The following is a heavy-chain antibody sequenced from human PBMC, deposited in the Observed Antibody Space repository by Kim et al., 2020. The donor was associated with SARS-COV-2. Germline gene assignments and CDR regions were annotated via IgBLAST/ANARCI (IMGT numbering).Heavy chain of an antibody. D-gene: IGHD6-19*01. CDR1: GFTFSSYG. CDR2: ISYDGSNK. V-gene: IGHV3-33*05. J-gene: IGHJ4*02. CDR3: ARNPRGDSSGGDVYFDY. Sequence: GGSLRLSCAASGFTFSSYGMHWVRQAPGKGLEWVAVISYDGSNKYYADSVKGRFTISRENSKNTLYLQMNSLRAEDTAVYYCARNPRGDSSGGDVYFDYWGQGTLVTVSS.